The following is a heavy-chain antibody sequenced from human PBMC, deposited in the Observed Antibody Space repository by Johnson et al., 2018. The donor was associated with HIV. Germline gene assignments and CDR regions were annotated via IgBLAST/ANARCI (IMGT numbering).Heavy chain of an antibody. V-gene: IGHV3-30*03. Sequence: VQLVESGGGVVQPGRSLRLSCAASGFTFSSYGMHWVRQAPGTGLEWVAVISYDGRNKYSADSVKGRFTISRDNSKNTLYLQMNSLKTEDTAVYYCSGYSITVGSTDKDDASDIWGQGTLVTVSS. J-gene: IGHJ3*02. D-gene: IGHD5-12*01. CDR2: ISYDGRNK. CDR3: SGYSITVGSTDKDDASDI. CDR1: GFTFSSYG.